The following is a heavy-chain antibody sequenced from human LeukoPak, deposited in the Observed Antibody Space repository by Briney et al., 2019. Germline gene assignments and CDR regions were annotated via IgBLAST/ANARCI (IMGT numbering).Heavy chain of an antibody. D-gene: IGHD6-6*01. Sequence: GGSLRLSCEASGFTFLNYAMSWVRQAPGEGLQWVSVIYSGGSTYYADSVKGRFTISRDKSKNTVYLHVNSLRAADTAVYYCAKTDHASSHFDLFDYWGQGTLVTVSS. J-gene: IGHJ4*02. CDR1: GFTFLNYA. CDR3: AKTDHASSHFDLFDY. CDR2: IYSGGST. V-gene: IGHV3-23*03.